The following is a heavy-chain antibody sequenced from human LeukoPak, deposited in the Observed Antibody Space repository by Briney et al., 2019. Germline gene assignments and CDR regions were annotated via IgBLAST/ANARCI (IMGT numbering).Heavy chain of an antibody. V-gene: IGHV3-21*01. CDR2: ISSSSSYI. Sequence: GGSLRLSCAASGFTFSSYSMNWVRQAPGKGLEWVSSISSSSSYIYYADSVKGRFTISRDNAKNSLYLQMNSLRAEDTAVYYCASPGGDGYHPDYWGQGTLVTVSS. J-gene: IGHJ4*02. CDR3: ASPGGDGYHPDY. D-gene: IGHD5-24*01. CDR1: GFTFSSYS.